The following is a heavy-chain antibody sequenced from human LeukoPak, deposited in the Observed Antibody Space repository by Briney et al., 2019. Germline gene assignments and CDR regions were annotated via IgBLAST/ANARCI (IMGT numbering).Heavy chain of an antibody. D-gene: IGHD6-19*01. Sequence: GGSLRLSCAASGFTFSNAWMSWVRQAPGKGLEWGGRIKSKTDGGTTDYAAPVKGRFTISRDDSKNTLYLQMNSLKTEDTAVYYCTTLFGSGWDTDFDYWGQGTLVTVSS. CDR3: TTLFGSGWDTDFDY. CDR1: GFTFSNAW. CDR2: IKSKTDGGTT. J-gene: IGHJ4*02. V-gene: IGHV3-15*01.